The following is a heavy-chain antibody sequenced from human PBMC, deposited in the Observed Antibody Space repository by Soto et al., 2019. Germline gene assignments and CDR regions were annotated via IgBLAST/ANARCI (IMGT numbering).Heavy chain of an antibody. Sequence: GGSLRLSCAASGFTFSSYAMHWVRQAPGKGLEWVAVISYDGSNKYYADSVKGRFTISRDNSKNTLYLQMNSLRAEDTAVYYCAREMWGMDVWGQGTTVTVSS. CDR2: ISYDGSNK. J-gene: IGHJ6*02. D-gene: IGHD2-21*01. CDR1: GFTFSSYA. CDR3: AREMWGMDV. V-gene: IGHV3-30-3*01.